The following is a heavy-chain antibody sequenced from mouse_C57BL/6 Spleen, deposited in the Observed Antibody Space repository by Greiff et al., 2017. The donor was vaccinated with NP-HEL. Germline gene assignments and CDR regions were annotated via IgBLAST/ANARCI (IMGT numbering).Heavy chain of an antibody. J-gene: IGHJ3*01. D-gene: IGHD2-4*01. CDR1: GYSFTDYN. CDR3: AREGYDYDEELAY. Sequence: VHVKQSGPELVKPGASVKISCKASGYSFTDYNMNWVKQSNGKSLEWIGVINPNYGSTSYNQKFKGKATLTVDQSSSTAYMQLNSLTSEDSAVYYCAREGYDYDEELAYWGQGTLVTVSA. CDR2: INPNYGST. V-gene: IGHV1-39*01.